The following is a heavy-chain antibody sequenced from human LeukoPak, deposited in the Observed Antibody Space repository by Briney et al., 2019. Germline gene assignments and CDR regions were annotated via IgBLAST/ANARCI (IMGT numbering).Heavy chain of an antibody. CDR3: ARDRGYYDSSGYYYGNYFDY. J-gene: IGHJ4*02. V-gene: IGHV3-23*01. Sequence: GGSLRLSCAASGFTFNNYAMSWVRQAPGEGLDWVSALSASGGTTYYADSVKGRFTISRDNSENTLYLQMNSLRAEDTTVYYCARDRGYYDSSGYYYGNYFDYWGQGTLVTVSS. CDR1: GFTFNNYA. CDR2: LSASGGTT. D-gene: IGHD3-22*01.